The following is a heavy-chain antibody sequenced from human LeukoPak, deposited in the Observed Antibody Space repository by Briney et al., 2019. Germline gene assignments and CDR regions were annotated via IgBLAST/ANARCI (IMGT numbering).Heavy chain of an antibody. D-gene: IGHD4-23*01. J-gene: IGHJ3*02. CDR3: AGSYGGNAVGPFDI. Sequence: SETLSLTCAVSGGSFSGYHCSWIRQTPGKGLEWIGEVSQSGGASYNPSLKSRVTISVETSKNHFSLKLSSVTAADTVMYYCAGSYGGNAVGPFDIWGQGTMVTVSS. CDR1: GGSFSGYH. V-gene: IGHV4-34*01. CDR2: VSQSGGA.